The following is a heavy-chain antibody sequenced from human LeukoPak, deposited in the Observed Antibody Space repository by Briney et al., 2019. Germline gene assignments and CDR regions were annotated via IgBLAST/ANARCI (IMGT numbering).Heavy chain of an antibody. V-gene: IGHV4-59*01. CDR2: IYYSGST. CDR1: GGSISSYY. J-gene: IGHJ5*02. Sequence: PSETLSLTCTVSGGSISSYYWSWIRQPPGKGLEWNGYIYYSGSTNYNPSLKSRVTISVDTSKNQFSLKLSSVTAADTAVYYCARAGGSYYPIMYNWFDPWGQGTLVTVSS. D-gene: IGHD3-10*01. CDR3: ARAGGSYYPIMYNWFDP.